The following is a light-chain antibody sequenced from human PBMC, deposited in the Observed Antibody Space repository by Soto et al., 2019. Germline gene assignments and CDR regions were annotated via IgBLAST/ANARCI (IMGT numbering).Light chain of an antibody. Sequence: DIQMTQSPSTLSASVGDRVTITCRASQSITTRLAWYQQKPGKAPKLLIYKATNLQSGVPSRFSGSGSGTEFSLTISSLQPDDFATYYCQRYNDYQYIFGQGTKLEIK. CDR3: QRYNDYQYI. CDR2: KAT. J-gene: IGKJ2*01. CDR1: QSITTR. V-gene: IGKV1-5*03.